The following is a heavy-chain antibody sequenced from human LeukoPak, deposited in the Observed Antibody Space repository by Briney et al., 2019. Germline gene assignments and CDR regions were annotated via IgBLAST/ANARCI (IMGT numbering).Heavy chain of an antibody. CDR2: ISSSGDTR. V-gene: IGHV3-48*03. Sequence: GGSPRLSCAASGFTFSSYEMNWVRQAPGKGLEWVSYISSSGDTRTYADSVKGRFTISRDNAKNSLYLEMKSLRAEDTAVYYCAREIVSAVAGNFDHWGQGTRVTVSS. J-gene: IGHJ4*02. D-gene: IGHD6-19*01. CDR1: GFTFSSYE. CDR3: AREIVSAVAGNFDH.